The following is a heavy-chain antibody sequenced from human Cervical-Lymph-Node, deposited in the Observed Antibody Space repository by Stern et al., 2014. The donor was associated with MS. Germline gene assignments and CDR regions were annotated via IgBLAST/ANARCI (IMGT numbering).Heavy chain of an antibody. V-gene: IGHV3-33*01. D-gene: IGHD6-13*01. CDR2: IWYDGSNK. CDR3: ARSSSPSPYYYYGMDV. J-gene: IGHJ6*02. CDR1: GFTFSSYG. Sequence: VQLVESGGGVVQPGRSLRLSCAASGFTFSSYGMHWVRQAPGKGLEWVAVIWYDGSNKYYADSLMGRFTISKDNSKNTLYLQMNSLRAEDTAVYYCARSSSPSPYYYYGMDVWGQGTTVTVSS.